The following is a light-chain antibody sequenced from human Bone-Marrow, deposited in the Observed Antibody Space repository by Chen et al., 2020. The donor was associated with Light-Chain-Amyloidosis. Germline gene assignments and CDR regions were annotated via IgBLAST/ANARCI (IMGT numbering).Light chain of an antibody. CDR2: GVS. Sequence: SPLTLPASVSRSPGPSITIPCTCTSSDVGAYNYVSWFQHHPGKAPTLMIYGVSTRPSGVSNRFSGSKSGNTASLTISGLQAEDEADYYCSSYTGSSTLYVFGTGTKVTVL. J-gene: IGLJ1*01. V-gene: IGLV2-14*03. CDR3: SSYTGSSTLYV. CDR1: SSDVGAYNY.